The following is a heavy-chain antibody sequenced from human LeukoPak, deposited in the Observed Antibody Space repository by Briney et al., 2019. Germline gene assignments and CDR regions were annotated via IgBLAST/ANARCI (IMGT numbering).Heavy chain of an antibody. CDR1: GGSISSSSYY. CDR2: IYYSGST. J-gene: IGHJ5*02. V-gene: IGHV4-39*07. D-gene: IGHD3-10*01. CDR3: ARSIARSPRGWFDP. Sequence: PSETLSLTCTVSGGSISSSSYYWGWIRQPPGKGLEWIGSIYYSGSTYYNPSLKSRVTISVGTSKNQFSLKLSSVTAADTAVYYCARSIARSPRGWFDPWGQGTLVTVSS.